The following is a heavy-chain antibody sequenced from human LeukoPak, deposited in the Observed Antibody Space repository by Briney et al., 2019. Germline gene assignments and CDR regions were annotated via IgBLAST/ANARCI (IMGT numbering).Heavy chain of an antibody. CDR2: IYYSGST. CDR1: GGSISSGGYY. D-gene: IGHD2-2*01. V-gene: IGHV4-31*03. J-gene: IGHJ5*02. Sequence: PSQTLSLTCTVSGGSISSGGYYWSWIRQHPGKGLEWIGYIYYSGSTYYNPSLKSRVTISVDTSKNQFSLKLSSVTAADTAVYYCARGGDIVVVPAAAPVNNWFDPWGQGTLVTVSS. CDR3: ARGGDIVVVPAAAPVNNWFDP.